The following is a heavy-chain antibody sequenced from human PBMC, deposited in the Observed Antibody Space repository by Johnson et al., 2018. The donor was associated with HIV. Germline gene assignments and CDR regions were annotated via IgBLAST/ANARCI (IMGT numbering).Heavy chain of an antibody. V-gene: IGHV3-30*18. CDR1: GFTFSSYV. Sequence: QVQLVESGGGVVQPGRSLRLSCAASGFTFSSYVMHWVRQAPGKGLEWVAVISYDGSNKYYADSVKGRFTISRDNSKNTLYLQMNSLRAEDTAVYYCAKDKDVFDIWGQGTMVSVSS. J-gene: IGHJ3*02. CDR3: AKDKDVFDI. CDR2: ISYDGSNK.